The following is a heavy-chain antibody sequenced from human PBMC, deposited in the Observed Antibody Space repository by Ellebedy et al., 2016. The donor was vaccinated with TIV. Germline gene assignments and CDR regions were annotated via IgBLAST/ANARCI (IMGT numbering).Heavy chain of an antibody. CDR1: GASISSGGYH. CDR3: ARAYYGPDY. V-gene: IGHV4-31*11. CDR2: IYASGRT. Sequence: SETLSLTXAVSGASISSGGYHWTWLRHVPGQGLEWIGYIYASGRTFYNPSLKGRASISVDTSENRFSLKLDSVTVADTAVYYCARAYYGPDYWGQGTRVTVSS. J-gene: IGHJ4*02. D-gene: IGHD1-26*01.